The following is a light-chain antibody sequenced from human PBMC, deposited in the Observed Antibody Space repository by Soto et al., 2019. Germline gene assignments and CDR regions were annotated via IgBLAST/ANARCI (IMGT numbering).Light chain of an antibody. J-gene: IGKJ1*01. CDR2: DAS. V-gene: IGKV1-5*01. CDR3: QQYYSYSQT. Sequence: DIQMTQSPSTLSASVGDRVTITCRASQSISSWLAWYQQKPGKAPKLLIYDASSLESGVPSRFSGSGSGTEFTLTICSLQPDDFATYYCQQYYSYSQTFGPGTKVEIK. CDR1: QSISSW.